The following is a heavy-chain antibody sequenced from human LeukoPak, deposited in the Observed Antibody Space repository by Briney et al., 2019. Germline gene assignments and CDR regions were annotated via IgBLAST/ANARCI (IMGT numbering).Heavy chain of an antibody. D-gene: IGHD3-22*01. CDR1: GYTFTGYY. V-gene: IGHV1-2*02. CDR2: INPNSGGT. Sequence: EASVKVSCKASGYTFTGYYMHWVRQAPGPGLEWMGWINPNSGGTNYAQKFQGRVTMTRDTSISTAYMELSRLRSDDTAVYYCARDFLSDSSGYYYVWFDPWGQGTLVSVSS. CDR3: ARDFLSDSSGYYYVWFDP. J-gene: IGHJ5*02.